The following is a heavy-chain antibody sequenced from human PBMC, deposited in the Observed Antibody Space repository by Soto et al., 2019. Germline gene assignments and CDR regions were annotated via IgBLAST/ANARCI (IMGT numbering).Heavy chain of an antibody. D-gene: IGHD3-22*01. CDR3: ASHKGPYYDSSGSFDY. CDR1: GYSFTSYW. Sequence: PGESLKISCKGSGYSFTSYWIGWVRQMPGKGLEWMGIIYPGDSDTRYSPSFQGQVTISADKSISTAYLQWSSLKASDTAMYYCASHKGPYYDSSGSFDYWGQGTLVTVSS. J-gene: IGHJ4*02. V-gene: IGHV5-51*01. CDR2: IYPGDSDT.